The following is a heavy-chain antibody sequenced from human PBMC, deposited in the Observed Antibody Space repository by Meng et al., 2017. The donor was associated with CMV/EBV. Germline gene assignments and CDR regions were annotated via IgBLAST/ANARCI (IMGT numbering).Heavy chain of an antibody. CDR2: INSDGSST. J-gene: IGHJ3*02. V-gene: IGHV3-74*01. Sequence: GESLKISCAASGFTFSSYWMHWVRQAPGKGLVWVSRINSDGSSTSYADSVKGRFTISRDNAKNTLYLQMNSLRAEDTAVYYCARDKVGSGSYYFDAFDIWGQGTMVT. D-gene: IGHD3-10*01. CDR3: ARDKVGSGSYYFDAFDI. CDR1: GFTFSSYW.